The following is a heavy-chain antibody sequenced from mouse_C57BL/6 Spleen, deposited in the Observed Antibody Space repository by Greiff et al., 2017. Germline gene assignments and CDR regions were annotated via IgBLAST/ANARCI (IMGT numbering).Heavy chain of an antibody. CDR2: IHPNSGST. D-gene: IGHD2-4*01. J-gene: IGHJ2*01. CDR3: ARRGLDDYYFDY. V-gene: IGHV1-64*01. Sequence: VQLQQSGAELVKPGASVKLSCKASGYTFTSYWMHWVKQRPGQGLEWIGMIHPNSGSTNYNEKFKSKATLTVDKSSSTAYMQLSSLTSEDSAVYYCARRGLDDYYFDYWGQGTTLTVSS. CDR1: GYTFTSYW.